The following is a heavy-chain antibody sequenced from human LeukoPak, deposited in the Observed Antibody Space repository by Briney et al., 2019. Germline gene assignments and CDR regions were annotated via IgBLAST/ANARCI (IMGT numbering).Heavy chain of an antibody. CDR2: IYPNSGGT. J-gene: IGHJ4*02. V-gene: IGHV1-2*02. Sequence: ASVKVSCKASGYTFTGYYMHWVRQAPGQGLEWMGWIYPNSGGTNYAQKFQGRVTMTRDTSISTAYMELSRLRSDDTAVYYCARDLVGYCSGGSCALGYWGQGTLVTVSS. CDR1: GYTFTGYY. D-gene: IGHD2-15*01. CDR3: ARDLVGYCSGGSCALGY.